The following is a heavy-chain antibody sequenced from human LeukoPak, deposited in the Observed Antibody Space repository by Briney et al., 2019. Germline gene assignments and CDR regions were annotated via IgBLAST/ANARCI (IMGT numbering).Heavy chain of an antibody. D-gene: IGHD1-26*01. CDR2: IYYSGST. J-gene: IGHJ4*02. CDR1: GGSISSYY. CDR3: ARSWEPSFSFFDY. V-gene: IGHV4-59*01. Sequence: SETLSLTCTVSGGSISSYYWSWIRPPPGKGLEWIGYIYYSGSTNYNPSLKSRVTISVDTSKNQFSLKLSSVTAADTAVYYCARSWEPSFSFFDYWGQGTLVTVSS.